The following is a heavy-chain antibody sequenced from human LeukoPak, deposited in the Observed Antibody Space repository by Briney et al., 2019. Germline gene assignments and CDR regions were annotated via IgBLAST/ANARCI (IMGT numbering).Heavy chain of an antibody. J-gene: IGHJ4*02. CDR1: GFTFDDYA. Sequence: GGSLRLSCAASGFTFDDYAMHWVRQAPGKGLEWVSGISWNSGSIGYADSVKGRFTISRDTSRNTLYLQMNSLRVDDTAIYYCARTAWNYFGSGNYYAPDYWGQGTLVTVSS. V-gene: IGHV3-9*01. CDR2: ISWNSGSI. D-gene: IGHD3-10*01. CDR3: ARTAWNYFGSGNYYAPDY.